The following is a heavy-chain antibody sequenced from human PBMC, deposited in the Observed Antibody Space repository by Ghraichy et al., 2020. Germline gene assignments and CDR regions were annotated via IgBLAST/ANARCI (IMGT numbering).Heavy chain of an antibody. CDR3: ARSPYVLRFLEWLYYFDY. CDR1: GFTFSDYY. CDR2: ISSSSSYT. V-gene: IGHV3-11*06. Sequence: GESLNISCAASGFTFSDYYMSWIRQAPGKGLEWVSYISSSSSYTNYADSVKGRFTISRDNAKNSLYLQMNSLRAEDTAVYYCARSPYVLRFLEWLYYFDYWGQGTLVTVSS. J-gene: IGHJ4*02. D-gene: IGHD3-3*01.